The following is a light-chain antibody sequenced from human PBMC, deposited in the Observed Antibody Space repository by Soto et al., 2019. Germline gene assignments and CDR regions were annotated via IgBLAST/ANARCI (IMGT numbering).Light chain of an antibody. CDR1: QGISNY. Sequence: DIQMTQSPSTLFLSXSDWVTITXXASQGISNYLAWYQQKPGKVPKLLIYAASTLQSGVPSRFSGSGSGTDFTLTISSLQPEDFATYYCQQYYSFPWTFGQGTKVDIK. J-gene: IGKJ1*01. CDR2: AAS. V-gene: IGKV1-27*01. CDR3: QQYYSFPWT.